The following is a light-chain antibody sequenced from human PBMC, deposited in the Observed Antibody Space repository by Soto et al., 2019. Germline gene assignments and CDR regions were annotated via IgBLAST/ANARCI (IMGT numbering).Light chain of an antibody. Sequence: DIVMTQSPRSLPVTPGEPASISCKSSQSLLHSNGYTYLDWYLQKPGKSPQLLIYLGFNRASGVHDRFSGSGSGADFTLKISSVEAEDVGVYYCMQSLQTPLTFGGGTKVEIK. CDR2: LGF. V-gene: IGKV2-28*01. J-gene: IGKJ4*01. CDR3: MQSLQTPLT. CDR1: QSLLHSNGYTY.